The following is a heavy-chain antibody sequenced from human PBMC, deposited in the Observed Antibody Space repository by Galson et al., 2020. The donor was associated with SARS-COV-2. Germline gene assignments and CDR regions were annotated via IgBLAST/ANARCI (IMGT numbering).Heavy chain of an antibody. CDR1: GFTFDDYG. J-gene: IGHJ6*02. D-gene: IGHD2-15*01. CDR3: ATLGVVGVYYYYGMDV. V-gene: IGHV3-20*04. Sequence: GESLKISCAASGFTFDDYGMSWVRQAPGKGLEWVSGINWNGGSTGYADSVKGRFTISRDNAKNSLYLQMNSLRAEDTALYYCATLGVVGVYYYYGMDVWGQGTTVTVSS. CDR2: INWNGGST.